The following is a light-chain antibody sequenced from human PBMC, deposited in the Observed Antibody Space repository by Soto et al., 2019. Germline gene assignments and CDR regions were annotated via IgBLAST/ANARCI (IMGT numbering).Light chain of an antibody. CDR2: GAS. J-gene: IGKJ4*01. CDR1: QSVSSRY. Sequence: IVLTQSPGTLSLSPWGTATLSCRASQSVSSRYFAWYQQKPGQAPRLLIYGASKRATGVPARFSGSGSGTDFTLTISSLEPEDFAVYYCQQYGSSPLTFGGGTKVDIK. V-gene: IGKV3-20*01. CDR3: QQYGSSPLT.